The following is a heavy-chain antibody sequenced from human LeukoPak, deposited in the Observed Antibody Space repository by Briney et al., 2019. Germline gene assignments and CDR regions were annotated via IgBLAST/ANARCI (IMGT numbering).Heavy chain of an antibody. CDR1: GGSISSSSSY. V-gene: IGHV4-39*01. CDR3: ARLFDY. CDR2: IYYSGST. J-gene: IGHJ4*02. Sequence: SETLSLTCTVSGGSISSSSSYSGWIRQPPGEGLEWIGSIYYSGSTYYNPSLKSRVTISVDTSKNQFSLKLNSVTAADTAVYYCARLFDYWGQGTLVTVSS.